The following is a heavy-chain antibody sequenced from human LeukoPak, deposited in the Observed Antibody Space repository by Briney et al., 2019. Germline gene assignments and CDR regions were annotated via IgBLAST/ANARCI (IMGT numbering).Heavy chain of an antibody. CDR3: ARDWVGSFDAFDV. D-gene: IGHD6-25*01. J-gene: IGHJ3*01. CDR2: IKQDGSEK. Sequence: GRSLRLSCAASGFTFSNYWMTWFRQTPGKGLEWVGNIKQDGSEKYYVDSVKGRFTISRDNAKNSLYLQMNSLRVEDTAIYYCARDWVGSFDAFDVWGQGTMVTVSS. CDR1: GFTFSNYW. V-gene: IGHV3-7*01.